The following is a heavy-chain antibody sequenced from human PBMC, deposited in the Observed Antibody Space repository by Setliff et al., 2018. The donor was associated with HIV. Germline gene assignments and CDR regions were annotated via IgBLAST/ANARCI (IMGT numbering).Heavy chain of an antibody. CDR2: ISPDNANT. Sequence: ASVKVSCKASGYTFTDYFMHWVRQAPGQGLEWMGWISPDNANTRISQRFRGSVTMTRDRSINTAYMEFSGLTSDDTAVYYCATVRGYYYDSSGQEYFQHWGQGTLVTVSS. CDR3: ATVRGYYYDSSGQEYFQH. V-gene: IGHV1-2*02. CDR1: GYTFTDYF. J-gene: IGHJ1*01. D-gene: IGHD3-22*01.